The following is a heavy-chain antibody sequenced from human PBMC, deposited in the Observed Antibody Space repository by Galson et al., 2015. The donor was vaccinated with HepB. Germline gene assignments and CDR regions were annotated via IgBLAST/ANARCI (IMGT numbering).Heavy chain of an antibody. V-gene: IGHV3-48*02. CDR1: GFTFSTYS. Sequence: SLRLSCAVSGFTFSTYSMNWVRQAPGKGLEWVSYISSNSSTIYYVDSVKGRFTISRDNAKNSLYLQMNSLRDEDTAVYYCARAGAARYNWFDSWGQGTLVTVSS. CDR2: ISSNSSTI. CDR3: ARAGAARYNWFDS. J-gene: IGHJ5*01. D-gene: IGHD6-6*01.